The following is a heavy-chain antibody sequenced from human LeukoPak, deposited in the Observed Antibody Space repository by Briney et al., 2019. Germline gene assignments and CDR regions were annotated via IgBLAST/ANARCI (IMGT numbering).Heavy chain of an antibody. CDR3: ARGSPKQWGFDY. CDR1: GGSISSGSYY. J-gene: IGHJ4*02. Sequence: KPSQTLSLTCTVSGGSISSGSYYWSWIRQPAGKGLEWIGRIYTSGSTNYNPSLKSRVTISVDTSKNQFSLKLSSVTAADTAVYYCARGSPKQWGFDYWGQGTLVTVSS. V-gene: IGHV4-61*02. CDR2: IYTSGST. D-gene: IGHD6-19*01.